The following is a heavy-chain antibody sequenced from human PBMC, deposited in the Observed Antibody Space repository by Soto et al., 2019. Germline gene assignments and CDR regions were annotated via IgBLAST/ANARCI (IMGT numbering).Heavy chain of an antibody. Sequence: QVQLVESGGGVVQPGRSLRLSCAASGFTFSSYGMHWVRQAPGKGLEWVAVIWYDGSNKYYADSVKGRFTISRDNSKNTLYLQMNSLRAEDRDVYYCARDPASGPNMNIVGATAADYWGQGTLVTVSS. CDR1: GFTFSSYG. V-gene: IGHV3-33*01. D-gene: IGHD1-26*01. CDR2: IWYDGSNK. CDR3: ARDPASGPNMNIVGATAADY. J-gene: IGHJ4*02.